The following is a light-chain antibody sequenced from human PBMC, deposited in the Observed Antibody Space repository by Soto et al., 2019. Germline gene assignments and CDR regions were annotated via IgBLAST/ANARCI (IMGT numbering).Light chain of an antibody. CDR3: ETWDSNTRV. V-gene: IGLV4-60*02. CDR1: SGHSSYI. J-gene: IGLJ3*02. CDR2: LEGSGSY. Sequence: QPVLTQSSSASASLGSSVKLTCTLSSGHSSYILAWHQQQTGKAPRYVMTLEGSGSYNKGSGVPDRFSGYSSVADRYLTISNLQFEDEAESYCETWDSNTRVFGGGTKLTVL.